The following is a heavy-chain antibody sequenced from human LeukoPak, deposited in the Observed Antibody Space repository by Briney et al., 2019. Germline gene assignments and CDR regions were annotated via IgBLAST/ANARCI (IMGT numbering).Heavy chain of an antibody. CDR3: ARDQSYYDSSPRAFFDY. Sequence: ASVKVSCKASGYTFTSYYMHWVRQAPGQGLEWMGIINPSGGSTSYARKFQGRVTMTRDMSTSTVYMELSSLRSEDTAVYYCARDQSYYDSSPRAFFDYWGQGTLVTVSS. V-gene: IGHV1-46*01. D-gene: IGHD3-22*01. CDR2: INPSGGST. CDR1: GYTFTSYY. J-gene: IGHJ4*02.